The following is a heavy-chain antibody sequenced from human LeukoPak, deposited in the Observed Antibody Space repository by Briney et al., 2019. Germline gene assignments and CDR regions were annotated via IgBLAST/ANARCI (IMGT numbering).Heavy chain of an antibody. V-gene: IGHV4-38-2*02. CDR3: ARDGSLSSSWPVDY. D-gene: IGHD6-13*01. J-gene: IGHJ4*02. CDR1: GYSISSGYY. Sequence: PSETLFLTCTVSGYSISSGYYWGWIRQPPGKGLEWIGSIYHSGSTYYNPSLKSRLTISVDTSKNQFSLKLSSVTAADTAVYYCARDGSLSSSWPVDYWGQGTLVTVSS. CDR2: IYHSGST.